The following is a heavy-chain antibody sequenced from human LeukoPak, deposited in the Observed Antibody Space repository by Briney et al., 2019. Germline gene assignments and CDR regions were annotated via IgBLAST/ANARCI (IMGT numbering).Heavy chain of an antibody. Sequence: GGSLRLSCAASGFTFSSYGMHWVRQAPGKGLEWVAVIWYGGSNKYYADSVKGRCTISRDNSKNTLYLQMNSLRAEDTAVYYCAKGRGWKETGEFDYWGQGTLVTVSS. CDR3: AKGRGWKETGEFDY. V-gene: IGHV3-30*02. D-gene: IGHD1-1*01. J-gene: IGHJ4*02. CDR2: IWYGGSNK. CDR1: GFTFSSYG.